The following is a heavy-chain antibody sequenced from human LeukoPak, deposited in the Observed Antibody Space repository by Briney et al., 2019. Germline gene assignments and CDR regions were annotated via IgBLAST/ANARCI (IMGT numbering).Heavy chain of an antibody. J-gene: IGHJ4*02. D-gene: IGHD5-24*01. CDR2: ISSSSSYI. CDR3: ARGDGYIDY. Sequence: GGSLRLSCAASGFTFSSYAMSWVRQAPGKGLEWVSSISSSSSYIYYADSVKGRFTISRDNAKNSLYLQTNSLRAEDTAVYYCARGDGYIDYWGQGTLVTVSS. V-gene: IGHV3-21*01. CDR1: GFTFSSYA.